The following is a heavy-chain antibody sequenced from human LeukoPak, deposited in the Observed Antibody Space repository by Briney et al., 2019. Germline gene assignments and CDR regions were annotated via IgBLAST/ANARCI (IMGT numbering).Heavy chain of an antibody. V-gene: IGHV4-59*08. CDR3: ARAVAGRSDFFDH. CDR1: GGSISSYY. J-gene: IGHJ4*02. D-gene: IGHD6-19*01. CDR2: IYYTGST. Sequence: PSETLSLTCTASGGSISSYYWSWIRQPPGKGLEWIGYIYYTGSTKYNPSLKSQVTISVDTSKNQFSLKLSSVTAADTAVYYCARAVAGRSDFFDHWGQGALVTVSS.